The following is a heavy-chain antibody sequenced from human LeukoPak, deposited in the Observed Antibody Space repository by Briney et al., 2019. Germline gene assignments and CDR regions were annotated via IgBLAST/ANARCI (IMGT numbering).Heavy chain of an antibody. CDR2: IYSAGSDT. V-gene: IGHV5-51*01. CDR1: AYTFTNYW. CDR3: ARHSLGYCSGGNCYPDY. Sequence: AASLKISCKGSAYTFTNYWICCVRQMPGKPLKGLGIIYSAGSDTRYSPSFQGQVTISVDKSISTAYLQWTSLQASDTAIYYCARHSLGYCSGGNCYPDYWGQGTLVTVSS. J-gene: IGHJ4*02. D-gene: IGHD2-15*01.